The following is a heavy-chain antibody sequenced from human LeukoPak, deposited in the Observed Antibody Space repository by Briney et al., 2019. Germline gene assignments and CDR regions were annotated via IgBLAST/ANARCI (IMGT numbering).Heavy chain of an antibody. CDR1: GDSISSSSYY. CDR3: ARRFSSGWIFDY. CDR2: IFYSGST. J-gene: IGHJ4*02. V-gene: IGHV4-39*01. D-gene: IGHD6-19*01. Sequence: PSETLSLTCTVSGDSISSSSYYWGWIRQPPGKGLEWIGNIFYSGSTYYNPSLKSRVTISVDMSRNQFSLKLSSVTAADTAVYYCARRFSSGWIFDYWGQGTLVTVSS.